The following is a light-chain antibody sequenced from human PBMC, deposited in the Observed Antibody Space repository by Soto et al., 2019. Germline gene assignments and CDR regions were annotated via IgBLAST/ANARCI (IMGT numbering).Light chain of an antibody. CDR1: QTIANY. V-gene: IGKV1-39*01. Sequence: DIQITQSPTSLSSSIVDRVTITCRANQTIANYLNWYQQNPGKAPKLLIYAASSLQGGVPSRFSGSGSGTDFTLTITSLQPEDFSTYYCQHSYILFSTTFGQGTKVDIK. CDR2: AAS. CDR3: QHSYILFSTT. J-gene: IGKJ1*01.